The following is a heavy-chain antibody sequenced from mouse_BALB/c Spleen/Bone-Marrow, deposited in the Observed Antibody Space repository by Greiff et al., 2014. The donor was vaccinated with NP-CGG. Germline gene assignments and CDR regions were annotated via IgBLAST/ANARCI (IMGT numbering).Heavy chain of an antibody. V-gene: IGHV2-6-7*01. CDR1: GFSLTGYG. CDR2: IWGDGST. Sequence: VMLVESGPGLVAPSQSLSITCTVSGFSLTGYGVYWIRQPPGKGLEWLGMIWGDGSTDYNSVLKSRLTISKDNSKSQVFLKMNSLQTDDTARYYCARDGEGAGTGLYAMDYWGQGTSVTVSS. J-gene: IGHJ4*01. CDR3: ARDGEGAGTGLYAMDY. D-gene: IGHD4-1*01.